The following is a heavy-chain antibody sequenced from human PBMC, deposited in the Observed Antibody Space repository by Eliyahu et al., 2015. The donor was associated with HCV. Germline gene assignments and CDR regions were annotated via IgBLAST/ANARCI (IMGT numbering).Heavy chain of an antibody. CDR1: GFTFSTYA. Sequence: EVQLLESGGGLVQPGGSLRLSCAASGFTFSTYAMSWVRQAPGKGLEWVSGIAYIGGSTYYVDSVEGRFTISRDNSKNTLYLQMHSLRAEDTAIYYCAKGDTVPYLARYGLDVWGQGTTVTVSS. J-gene: IGHJ6*02. V-gene: IGHV3-23*01. CDR2: IAYIGGST. CDR3: AKGDTVPYLARYGLDV. D-gene: IGHD5-18*01.